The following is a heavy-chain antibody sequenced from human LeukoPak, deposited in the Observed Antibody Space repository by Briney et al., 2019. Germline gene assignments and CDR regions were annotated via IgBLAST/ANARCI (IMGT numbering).Heavy chain of an antibody. CDR1: GFAFSFYA. CDR2: INANSGTT. V-gene: IGHV3-21*01. Sequence: PGGSLRLSCEASGFAFSFYAMSWLRQPPGKGLEWVSTINANSGTTSYAASVRGRFTISRDNAKNSLYLQMNSLRAEDTAVYYRARTHYYDSSGHLSGYWGQGTLVTVSS. J-gene: IGHJ4*02. CDR3: ARTHYYDSSGHLSGY. D-gene: IGHD3-22*01.